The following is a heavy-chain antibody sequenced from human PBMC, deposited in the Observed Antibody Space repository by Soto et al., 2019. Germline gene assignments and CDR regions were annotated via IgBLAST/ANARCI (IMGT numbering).Heavy chain of an antibody. CDR3: ARAVYCTTANCCDYFHYYSIGV. D-gene: IGHD2-2*01. CDR2: IDHTGGR. J-gene: IGHJ6*02. CDR1: GDSINNTYW. V-gene: IGHV4-4*02. Sequence: QVQLQQSGPGLVKPAGTLSLTCFVSGDSINNTYWWSWVRQAPEKGVEWIGEIDHTGGRSYMPSLRGRSTVSVDTSKNQCSRKLTSVTAADTAVYYCARAVYCTTANCCDYFHYYSIGVWCQGAAVTVS.